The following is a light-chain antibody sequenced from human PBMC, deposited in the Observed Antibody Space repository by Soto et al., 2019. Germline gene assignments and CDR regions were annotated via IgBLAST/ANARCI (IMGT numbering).Light chain of an antibody. Sequence: QSVLTQPASVSGSPGQSITISCAGTSADIGAFNYVSWYQHHPGKAPKLLIYDVSDRPSGVSTRFSASKSANTASLTISGLWADDEADYYCSSSSTSSALVFGGGTKLTVL. CDR2: DVS. CDR1: SADIGAFNY. CDR3: SSSSTSSALV. V-gene: IGLV2-14*03. J-gene: IGLJ2*01.